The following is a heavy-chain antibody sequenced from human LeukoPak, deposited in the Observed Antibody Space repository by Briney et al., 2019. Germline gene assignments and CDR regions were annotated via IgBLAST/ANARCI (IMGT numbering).Heavy chain of an antibody. D-gene: IGHD6-13*01. CDR3: ASAYIAAAAYYYGMDV. Sequence: GRSLRLSCAASGFTVSSYAMHWVRQAPGKGLEWVAVISYDGSNKYYADSVKGRFTISRDNSKNTLYLQMNSLRAEDTAVYYCASAYIAAAAYYYGMDVWGQGTTVTVSS. CDR2: ISYDGSNK. V-gene: IGHV3-30*14. J-gene: IGHJ6*02. CDR1: GFTVSSYA.